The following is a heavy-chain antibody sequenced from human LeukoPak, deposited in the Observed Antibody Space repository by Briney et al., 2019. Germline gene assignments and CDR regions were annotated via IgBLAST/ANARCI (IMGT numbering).Heavy chain of an antibody. D-gene: IGHD5-18*01. CDR1: GGSISSSSYY. J-gene: IGHJ4*02. V-gene: IGHV4-39*07. Sequence: SETLSLTCTVSGGSISSSSYYWGWIRQPPGKGLEWIGSIYYSGSTYYNPSLKSRVTISVDTSKNQFSLKLSSVTAADTAVYYCARVADVDTAMASDYWGQGTLVTVSS. CDR3: ARVADVDTAMASDY. CDR2: IYYSGST.